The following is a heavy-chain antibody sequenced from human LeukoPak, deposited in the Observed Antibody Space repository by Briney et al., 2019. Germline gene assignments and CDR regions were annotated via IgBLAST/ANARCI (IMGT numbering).Heavy chain of an antibody. D-gene: IGHD6-19*01. J-gene: IGHJ4*02. CDR2: ISAYNGAT. Sequence: ASVKVSCKASGYTFTSYGITWVRQAPGQGLEWMGWISAYNGATEYAQNLQGRVTMSRDTSTSTAYMELRSLISDDTAVYYCAREIGASAWDRLGYYWGQGTLVTVSS. CDR3: AREIGASAWDRLGYY. V-gene: IGHV1-18*04. CDR1: GYTFTSYG.